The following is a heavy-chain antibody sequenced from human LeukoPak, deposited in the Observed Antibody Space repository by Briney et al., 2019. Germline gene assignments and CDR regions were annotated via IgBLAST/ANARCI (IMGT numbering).Heavy chain of an antibody. V-gene: IGHV3-9*03. CDR3: AKAVWSGIAAAGVDY. CDR1: GFTFDDYA. CDR2: ISWNSGSI. D-gene: IGHD6-13*01. J-gene: IGHJ4*02. Sequence: PGGSLRLSCAASGFTFDDYAMHWVRHAPGKGLEWVSGISWNSGSIGYADSVKGRFTISRDNAKNSLYLQMNSLRAEDMALYYCAKAVWSGIAAAGVDYWGQGTLVTASS.